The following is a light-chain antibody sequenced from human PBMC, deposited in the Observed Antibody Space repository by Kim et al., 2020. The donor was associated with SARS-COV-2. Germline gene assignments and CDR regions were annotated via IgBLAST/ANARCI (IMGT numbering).Light chain of an antibody. J-gene: IGKJ2*01. CDR3: QQYSSSPPAYT. CDR2: AAT. V-gene: IGKV3-20*01. CDR1: QTTNNF. Sequence: SPGERAAPASRASQTTNNFFACYQQKPGQAPRLLIYAATSRATGIPDRFSGSGSGPDFTLTISILEPEDFAVYYCQQYSSSPPAYTFGQGTKLEI.